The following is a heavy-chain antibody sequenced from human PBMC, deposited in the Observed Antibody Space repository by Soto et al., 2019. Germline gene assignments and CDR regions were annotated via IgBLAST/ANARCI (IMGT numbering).Heavy chain of an antibody. D-gene: IGHD1-26*01. Sequence: AESLSLTCTVSGVSFSSDSNNWSCNPQSEGKGMKWIVYIYYSGRTNYTPSRNSRITISVDTSKSLFYLKMSSVTGADTAVYYCAREVGAIRYFDLWGRGTLVTVSS. CDR1: GVSFSSDSNN. J-gene: IGHJ2*01. CDR2: IYYSGRT. CDR3: AREVGAIRYFDL. V-gene: IGHV4-61*01.